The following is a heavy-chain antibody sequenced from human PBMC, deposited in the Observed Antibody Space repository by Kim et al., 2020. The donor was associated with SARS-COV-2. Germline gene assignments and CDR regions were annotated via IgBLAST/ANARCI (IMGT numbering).Heavy chain of an antibody. D-gene: IGHD6-13*01. J-gene: IGHJ4*02. CDR1: GFTFSDYY. CDR3: ARVREGGSSWYYFDY. Sequence: GGSLRLSCAASGFTFSDYYMSWIRQAPGKGLEGFSYISSSSSYTNYADSVKGRFTISRDNAKNALYLQMNSLRAEDTAVYYCARVREGGSSWYYFDYWGQGTLVTVSS. V-gene: IGHV3-11*05. CDR2: ISSSSSYT.